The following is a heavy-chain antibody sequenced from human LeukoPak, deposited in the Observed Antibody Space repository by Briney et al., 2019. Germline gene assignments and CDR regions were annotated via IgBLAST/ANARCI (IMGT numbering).Heavy chain of an antibody. D-gene: IGHD3-22*01. V-gene: IGHV1-18*01. CDR2: ISAYNGNT. J-gene: IGHJ4*02. CDR1: GYTFTSYG. Sequence: GASVKVSYKASGYTFTSYGISWVRQAPGQGLEWMGWISAYNGNTNYAQKLQGRVTMTTDTSTSTAYMELRSLRSDDTAVYYCARGSSGYYFMKPDFDYWGQGTLVTVSS. CDR3: ARGSSGYYFMKPDFDY.